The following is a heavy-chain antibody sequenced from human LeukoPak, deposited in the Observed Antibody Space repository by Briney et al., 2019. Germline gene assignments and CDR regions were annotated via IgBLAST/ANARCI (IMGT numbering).Heavy chain of an antibody. J-gene: IGHJ4*02. CDR1: GYTFTSYG. Sequence: ASVKVSCKASGYTFTSYGISWVRQAPGQGLEWMGWISAYNGNTNYAQKLQGRVTMTTDTSTSTAYMELRSLRSDDTAVYYCARDHPERGDIVVVPAASLYDSSGYPFDYWGQGTLVTVSS. D-gene: IGHD2-2*01. CDR3: ARDHPERGDIVVVPAASLYDSSGYPFDY. V-gene: IGHV1-18*01. CDR2: ISAYNGNT.